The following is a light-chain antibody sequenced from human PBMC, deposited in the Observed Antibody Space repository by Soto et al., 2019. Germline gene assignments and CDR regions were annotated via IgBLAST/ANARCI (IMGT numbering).Light chain of an antibody. V-gene: IGKV3-15*01. Sequence: TQSPATLSVSPGEGATLSCRASQSVSSSYLAWYQQKPGQAPRLLIYAASTRATGVSARFSGSGSGTEFTLTISSLQSEDFALYYCQQYNNWPPATFGQGTKVDIK. CDR2: AAS. CDR1: QSVSSSY. CDR3: QQYNNWPPAT. J-gene: IGKJ1*01.